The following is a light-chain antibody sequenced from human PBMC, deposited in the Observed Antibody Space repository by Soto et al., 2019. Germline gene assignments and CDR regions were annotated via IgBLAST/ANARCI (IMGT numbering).Light chain of an antibody. J-gene: IGKJ2*01. CDR2: GAS. CDR1: QVIGSRY. Sequence: EIVMTQSPGTLSLSPGERATISCRASQVIGSRYLAWYHQKSGQAPRLLIYGASSRATGIPDRFSGSGSGTEFTLTISRLEPEDFGVYYCQQFGSSIPHTFGQGTKLEIK. CDR3: QQFGSSIPHT. V-gene: IGKV3-20*01.